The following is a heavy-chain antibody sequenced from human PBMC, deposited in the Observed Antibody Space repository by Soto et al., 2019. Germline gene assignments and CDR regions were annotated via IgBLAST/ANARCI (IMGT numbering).Heavy chain of an antibody. CDR3: ASFIVVVPAAPIYYYYGMDV. J-gene: IGHJ6*02. CDR1: GFTFSSYS. Sequence: EVQLVESGGGLVKPGGSLRLSCAASGFTFSSYSMNWVRQAPGKGLEWVSSISSSSSYTYYADSVKGRFTISRDNAKNSLYLQMNSLRAEDTAVYCCASFIVVVPAAPIYYYYGMDVWGQGSTVTVSS. D-gene: IGHD2-2*01. V-gene: IGHV3-21*01. CDR2: ISSSSSYT.